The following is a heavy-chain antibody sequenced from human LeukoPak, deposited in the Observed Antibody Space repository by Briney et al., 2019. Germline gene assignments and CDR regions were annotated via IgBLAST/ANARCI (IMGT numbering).Heavy chain of an antibody. CDR1: GYSISSGYSISSGYY. D-gene: IGHD3-22*01. V-gene: IGHV4-38-2*02. CDR3: ARFTMIALFDD. J-gene: IGHJ4*02. CDR2: IYHAGIT. Sequence: PSEILSLTCSVSGYSISSGYSISSGYYWVWIRQPPGKGLEWIGSIYHAGITYYNSSLKSRVTISIDTSKNQFSLKLSSATAADTALYYCARFTMIALFDDWGQGTLVTVSS.